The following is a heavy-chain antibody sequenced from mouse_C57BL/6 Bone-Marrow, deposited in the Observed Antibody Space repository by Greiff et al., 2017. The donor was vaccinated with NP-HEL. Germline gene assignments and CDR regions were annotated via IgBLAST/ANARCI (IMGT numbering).Heavy chain of an antibody. CDR1: GYTFTDYN. Sequence: EVQLQQSGPELVKPGASVKIPCKASGYTFTDYNMDWVKQSHGQSLEWIGDINPNNGGTNYNQKFKGKATLTVDKSSSTAYMELRSLTSEDTAVYYCASFDYDYAMDYWGQGTSVTVSS. D-gene: IGHD2-4*01. J-gene: IGHJ4*01. CDR2: INPNNGGT. V-gene: IGHV1-18*01. CDR3: ASFDYDYAMDY.